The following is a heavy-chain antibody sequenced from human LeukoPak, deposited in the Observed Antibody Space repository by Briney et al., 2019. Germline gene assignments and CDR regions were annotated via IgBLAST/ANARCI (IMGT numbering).Heavy chain of an antibody. Sequence: RLEWMGWINAGNGNTRYSQKFQGRVTITRDTSASTAYMELSSLTSEDTAVYYCARSNDGDYWGQGTLVTVSS. V-gene: IGHV1-3*01. CDR3: ARSNDGDY. CDR2: INAGNGNT. J-gene: IGHJ4*02. D-gene: IGHD5-24*01.